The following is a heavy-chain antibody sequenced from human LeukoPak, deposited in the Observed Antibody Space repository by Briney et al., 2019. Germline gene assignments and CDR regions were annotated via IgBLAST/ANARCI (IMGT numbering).Heavy chain of an antibody. V-gene: IGHV1-2*02. CDR2: INPNSGGT. CDR3: ARAEYYYGSGSYSLPNYYYYYMDV. CDR1: GYTFTGYY. Sequence: ASVKVSCKASGYTFTGYYMHWVRQAPGQGLEWMGWINPNSGGTNYAQKFQGRVTMTRDTSISTAYMELSRLRSDDTAVYYCARAEYYYGSGSYSLPNYYYYYMDVWGKGTTVTVSS. D-gene: IGHD3-10*01. J-gene: IGHJ6*03.